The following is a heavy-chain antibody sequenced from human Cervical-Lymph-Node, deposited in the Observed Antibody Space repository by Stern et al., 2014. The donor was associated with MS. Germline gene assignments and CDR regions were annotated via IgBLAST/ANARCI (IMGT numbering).Heavy chain of an antibody. CDR2: TIPQFGSS. CDR3: AREFRGLVVSPSNWLDP. D-gene: IGHD2-8*02. CDR1: GGTFSRDA. V-gene: IGHV1-69*18. J-gene: IGHJ5*02. Sequence: VQLVQSGAEVKKPGYSVKVSCKASGGTFSRDAISWVRQAPGQGLEWMGRTIPQFGSSHYALKFQGRVAITADESTSTAYMELSSLRSDDTAVYYCAREFRGLVVSPSNWLDPWGKGTLVTVSS.